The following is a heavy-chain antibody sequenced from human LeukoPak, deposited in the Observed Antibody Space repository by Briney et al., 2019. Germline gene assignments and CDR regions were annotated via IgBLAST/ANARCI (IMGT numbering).Heavy chain of an antibody. Sequence: GGSLRLSCAASGFTVSSNYMSWVRQAPGKGLEWGSVIYSGGSTYHADSVKGRFTISRDNSKNTLYLQMNSLRAEDTAVYYCARGSGGATYDAFDIWGQGTMVTVSS. D-gene: IGHD1-26*01. J-gene: IGHJ3*02. CDR2: IYSGGST. V-gene: IGHV3-53*01. CDR3: ARGSGGATYDAFDI. CDR1: GFTVSSNY.